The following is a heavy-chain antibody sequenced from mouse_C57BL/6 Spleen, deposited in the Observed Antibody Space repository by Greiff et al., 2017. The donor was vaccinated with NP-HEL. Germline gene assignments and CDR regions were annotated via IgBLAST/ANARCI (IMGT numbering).Heavy chain of an antibody. V-gene: IGHV5-17*01. D-gene: IGHD2-14*01. CDR2: ISSGSSTI. CDR1: GFTFSDYG. CDR3: ARARGTHGPWFAY. J-gene: IGHJ3*01. Sequence: EVKLMESGGGLVKPGGSLKLSCAASGFTFSDYGMHWVRQAPEKGLEWVAYISSGSSTIYYADTVKGRFTISRDNAKNTLFLQMTSLRSEDTAMYYCARARGTHGPWFAYWGQGTLVTVSA.